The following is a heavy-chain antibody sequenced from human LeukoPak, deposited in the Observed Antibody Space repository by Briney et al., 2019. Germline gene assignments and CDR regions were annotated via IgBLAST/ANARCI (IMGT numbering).Heavy chain of an antibody. CDR2: ISYDGSNK. V-gene: IGHV3-30*04. CDR1: GFTFSSYA. Sequence: GGSLRLSCAASGFTFSSYAMHWVRQAPGKGLEWVAVISYDGSNKYYADSVKGRFTISRDNSKNTLCLQMNSLRAEDTAVYYCANGIVGALGYWGQGTLVTVSS. D-gene: IGHD1-26*01. J-gene: IGHJ4*02. CDR3: ANGIVGALGY.